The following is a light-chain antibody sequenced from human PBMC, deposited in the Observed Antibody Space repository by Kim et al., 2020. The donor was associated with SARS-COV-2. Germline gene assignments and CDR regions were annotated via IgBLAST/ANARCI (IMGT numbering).Light chain of an antibody. V-gene: IGKV2-28*01. CDR2: LGS. Sequence: DIVMTQSPLSLPVTPGEPASISCRSSQSLLYSDGYTYLDWYLPKPGQSPQLLIYLGSNRASGVPDRFSGSGSGTDFTLKISRVAAEDVGVYYCMQVLQIPRTFGQGTKLEI. CDR3: MQVLQIPRT. J-gene: IGKJ2*01. CDR1: QSLLYSDGYTY.